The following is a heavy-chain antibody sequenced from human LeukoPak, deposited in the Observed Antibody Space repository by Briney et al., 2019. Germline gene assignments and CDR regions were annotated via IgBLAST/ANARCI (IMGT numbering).Heavy chain of an antibody. CDR2: IYYSGSA. Sequence: PSQTLSLTCTVSGGSISSGDYYWSWIRQPPGKGLEWIGYIYYSGSAYYNPSLKSRVTISVDTSKNQFSLKLSSVTAADTAVYYCARARVEASGSYPQFDYWGQGTLVTVSS. J-gene: IGHJ4*02. CDR3: ARARVEASGSYPQFDY. CDR1: GGSISSGDYY. D-gene: IGHD3-10*01. V-gene: IGHV4-30-4*08.